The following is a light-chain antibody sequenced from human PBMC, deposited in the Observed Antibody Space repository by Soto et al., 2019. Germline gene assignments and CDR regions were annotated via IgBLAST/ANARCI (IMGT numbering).Light chain of an antibody. CDR3: QQYNNWPLT. CDR2: GAS. Sequence: EIVMTQSPATLSVSPGEGATLSCRARQSVSGNLAWYQQKPCQAPRLLIYGASPGATGIPTRFSGSGSGTEFTLTISSLQSEDFAIYCCQQYNNWPLTFGQGNKVEIK. V-gene: IGKV3-15*01. J-gene: IGKJ1*01. CDR1: QSVSGN.